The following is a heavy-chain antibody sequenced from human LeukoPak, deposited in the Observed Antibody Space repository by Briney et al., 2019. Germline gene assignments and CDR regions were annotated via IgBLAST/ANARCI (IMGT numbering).Heavy chain of an antibody. Sequence: TGGSLRISCAASGFTFSGYSMYWVRQAPGKGLEWVSSITSSGTYIYYADSVKGRFTISRDNAKNSLYLQMNSLRAEDTAVYYCARDRANIVVVSASEYWGQGTLVTVSS. J-gene: IGHJ4*02. D-gene: IGHD2-21*01. CDR1: GFTFSGYS. V-gene: IGHV3-21*01. CDR2: ITSSGTYI. CDR3: ARDRANIVVVSASEY.